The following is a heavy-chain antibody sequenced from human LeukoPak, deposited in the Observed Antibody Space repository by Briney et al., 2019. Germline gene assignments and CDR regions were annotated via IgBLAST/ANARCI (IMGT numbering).Heavy chain of an antibody. Sequence: PSETLSLTCAVYGASYNAYYWSWIRQPPGKGLEWIWDIDHRGTATYNPSLKSRLTISADAFKNQFSLKLNSVTDADTAVYYCAVGITILGVAASFDSWGQGNLVIVSS. CDR1: GASYNAYY. CDR3: AVGITILGVAASFDS. V-gene: IGHV4-34*01. J-gene: IGHJ4*02. D-gene: IGHD3-3*01. CDR2: IDHRGTA.